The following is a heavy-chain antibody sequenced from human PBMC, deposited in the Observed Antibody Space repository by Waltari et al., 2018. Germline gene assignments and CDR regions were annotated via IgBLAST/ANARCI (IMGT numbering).Heavy chain of an antibody. J-gene: IGHJ3*01. V-gene: IGHV4-31*03. CDR2: IYHIGTT. CDR1: GGSLSSGFYY. CDR3: VRIADDAFDL. D-gene: IGHD2-15*01. Sequence: QVQLQESGPGLVKPSQTLSITCTVSGGSLSSGFYYWSWIRQHPGKGLDWIGHIYHIGTTYYNPSLKSRISISIDTSKSQFSLKLGSVTAADTAVYYCVRIADDAFDLWGQGTMVTVSS.